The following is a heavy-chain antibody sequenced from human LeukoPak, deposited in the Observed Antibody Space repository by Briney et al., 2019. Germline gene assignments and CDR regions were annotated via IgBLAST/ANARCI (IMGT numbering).Heavy chain of an antibody. Sequence: PGGSLRLSCAASGFTFSTYAMTWVRQAPGEGLEWVSTIGGGDTYYADSVKGRFTISRDDSKSTVYLQMDSLRAADTAIYYCAKDAVRMNGLYDWFDAWGQGTLVTVSS. V-gene: IGHV3-23*03. D-gene: IGHD6-19*01. CDR3: AKDAVRMNGLYDWFDA. J-gene: IGHJ5*02. CDR1: GFTFSTYA. CDR2: IGGGDT.